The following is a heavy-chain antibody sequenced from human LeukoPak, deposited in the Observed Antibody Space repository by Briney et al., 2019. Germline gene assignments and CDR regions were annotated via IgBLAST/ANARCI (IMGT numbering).Heavy chain of an antibody. D-gene: IGHD3-16*02. V-gene: IGHV4-39*01. CDR1: GGSISSSSYY. CDR2: IYYSGST. CDR3: ASGVYDYLWGSYRRSFDY. Sequence: SQTLSLTCTVSGGSISSSSYYWGWIRQPPGKGLEWIGNIYYSGSTYHNPSLKSRVTISVDTSKNQFSLKLSSVTAADTAVYCCASGVYDYLWGSYRRSFDYWGQGTLVTVSS. J-gene: IGHJ4*02.